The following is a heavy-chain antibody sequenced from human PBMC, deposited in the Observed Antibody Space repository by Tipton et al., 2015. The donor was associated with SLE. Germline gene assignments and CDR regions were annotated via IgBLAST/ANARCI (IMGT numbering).Heavy chain of an antibody. CDR2: IYSGGST. Sequence: SLRLSCAASGFTVSSNYMSWVRQAPGKGLEWVSVIYSGGSTYYADSVKGRFTISRDNSKNTLYLQMNSLRAEDTAVYYCARDPDNVGALGYFDYWGQGTLVTVSS. CDR1: GFTVSSNY. CDR3: ARDPDNVGALGYFDY. D-gene: IGHD1-26*01. V-gene: IGHV3-53*01. J-gene: IGHJ4*02.